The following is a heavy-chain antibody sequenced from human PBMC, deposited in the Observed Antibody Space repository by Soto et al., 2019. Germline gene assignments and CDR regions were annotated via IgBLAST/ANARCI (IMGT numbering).Heavy chain of an antibody. D-gene: IGHD2-8*01. V-gene: IGHV3-23*01. J-gene: IGHJ3*02. CDR2: IGGTGAPT. Sequence: EVQLLESGGGLEQPGGSLTISCAASGFTFFNYAMTWVRQAPGKGLEWVSSIGGTGAPTKYADSVKGRFTISRDNSKNRVYLQLSSLRPEDTAVYYCGRAPNGNHIGAFEMWGQGTVVTVSS. CDR3: GRAPNGNHIGAFEM. CDR1: GFTFFNYA.